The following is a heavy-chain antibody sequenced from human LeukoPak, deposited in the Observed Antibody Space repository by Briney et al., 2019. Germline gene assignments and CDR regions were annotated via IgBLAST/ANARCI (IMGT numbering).Heavy chain of an antibody. D-gene: IGHD4-17*01. CDR3: ARQRGTTVTTYQVN. V-gene: IGHV3-66*04. CDR1: GFTVSSDF. J-gene: IGHJ4*02. CDR2: LYGGGNT. Sequence: PGGSLRLSCAAPGFTVSSDFMIWVRQAPGRGLEWVSILYGGGNTYYGGSVKDRFTISRDNSKNTLYLQMNSLRAEDTAVYYCARQRGTTVTTYQVNWGQGTLVTVSS.